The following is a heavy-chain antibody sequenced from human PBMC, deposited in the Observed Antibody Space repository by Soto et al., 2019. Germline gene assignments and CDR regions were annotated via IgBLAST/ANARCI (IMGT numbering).Heavy chain of an antibody. V-gene: IGHV5-51*01. D-gene: IGHD5-18*01. Sequence: GESLKISCEAFGYSFPDFWIGWVRQMPGKGLEWVGIILPRDSDSRYSPSFEGRVTISADNSISTAYLQWSSLTASDTAMYFCVRHTNGYIPLDYWGRGTLVTVSS. CDR3: VRHTNGYIPLDY. CDR2: ILPRDSDS. CDR1: GYSFPDFW. J-gene: IGHJ4*02.